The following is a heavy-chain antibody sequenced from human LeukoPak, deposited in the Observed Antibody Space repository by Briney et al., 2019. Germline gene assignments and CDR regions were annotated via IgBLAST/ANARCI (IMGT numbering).Heavy chain of an antibody. J-gene: IGHJ6*02. V-gene: IGHV4-4*07. CDR1: GGSISSYY. CDR2: IYTSGST. Sequence: SETLSLTCTVSGGSISSYYWSWIRQPAGKGLEWIGRIYTSGSTNYNPSLKSRVTMSVDTSKNQFSLKLSSVTAADKAEYYCARDNDYYDSSGYYAPYYYYGMDVWGQGTTVTVSS. CDR3: ARDNDYYDSSGYYAPYYYYGMDV. D-gene: IGHD3-22*01.